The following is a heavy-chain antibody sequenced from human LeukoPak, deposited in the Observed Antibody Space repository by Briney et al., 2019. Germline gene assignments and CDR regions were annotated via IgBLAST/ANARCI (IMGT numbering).Heavy chain of an antibody. CDR1: GYSISSGYY. CDR3: ASVHSSMAARTFDY. V-gene: IGHV4-38-2*02. D-gene: IGHD6-6*01. J-gene: IGHJ4*02. Sequence: NSSETLSLTCTVSGYSISSGYYWGWIRQPPGKGLEWIGSIYHSGSTYYNPSLKSRVTISVDTSKNQFSLKLSSVTAADTAVYYCASVHSSMAARTFDYWGQGTLITVSS. CDR2: IYHSGST.